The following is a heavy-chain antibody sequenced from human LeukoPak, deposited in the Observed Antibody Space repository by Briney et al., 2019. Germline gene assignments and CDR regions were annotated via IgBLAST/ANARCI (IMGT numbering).Heavy chain of an antibody. CDR2: IKQDGSEE. CDR3: ASQPVAGFDY. D-gene: IGHD6-19*01. Sequence: GGSLRLSCVASGFSFNNYRMTWVRQAPGKGLEWVANIKQDGSEEQYVDSVKGRFAISRDNAKNTLYLQMNSLRVEDTAVYYCASQPVAGFDYWGQGTLVTVSS. CDR1: GFSFNNYR. J-gene: IGHJ4*02. V-gene: IGHV3-7*03.